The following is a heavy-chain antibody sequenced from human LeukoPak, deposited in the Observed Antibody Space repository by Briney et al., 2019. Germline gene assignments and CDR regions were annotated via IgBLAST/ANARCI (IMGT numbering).Heavy chain of an antibody. D-gene: IGHD3-22*01. Sequence: SETLSLTCTVSGGSISSYYWSWIRQPAGKGLEWIGRIHTSGSTNYNPSLKSRVTMSVDTSKNQFSLKLSSVTAADTAVYYCARDTYYYDSSGYSQLDYWGQGTLVTVSS. CDR1: GGSISSYY. V-gene: IGHV4-4*07. J-gene: IGHJ4*02. CDR2: IHTSGST. CDR3: ARDTYYYDSSGYSQLDY.